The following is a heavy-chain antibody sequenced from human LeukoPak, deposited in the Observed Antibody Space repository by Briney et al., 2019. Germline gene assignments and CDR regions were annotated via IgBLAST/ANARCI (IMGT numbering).Heavy chain of an antibody. CDR1: GGSISSSSYY. Sequence: SETLSLTCTVSGGSISSSSYYWGWLRQPPGKGREWIGSIYYSGSTYYNPSLKSRVTISVDTSKNQFSLKLSSVTAADTAVYYCARGRGYNSFDYWGQGTLVTVSS. CDR2: IYYSGST. V-gene: IGHV4-39*07. CDR3: ARGRGYNSFDY. D-gene: IGHD2/OR15-2a*01. J-gene: IGHJ4*02.